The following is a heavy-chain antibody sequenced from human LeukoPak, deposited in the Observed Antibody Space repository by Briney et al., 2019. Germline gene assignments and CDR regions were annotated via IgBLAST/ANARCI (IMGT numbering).Heavy chain of an antibody. J-gene: IGHJ4*02. CDR2: IYLSDSDT. Sequence: GESLKISCQATGNSYTTYWIAWVRQIPGKGLEWMGIIYLSDSDTTYSPSFQGRVTISADKSISTAYLQWSSLKASDTAIYYCARRVYGDYSFHYWGQGTLVTVSS. CDR1: GNSYTTYW. D-gene: IGHD4-17*01. CDR3: ARRVYGDYSFHY. V-gene: IGHV5-51*01.